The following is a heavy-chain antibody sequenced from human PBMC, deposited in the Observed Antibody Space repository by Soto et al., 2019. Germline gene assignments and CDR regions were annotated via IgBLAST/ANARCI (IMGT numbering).Heavy chain of an antibody. V-gene: IGHV3-23*01. J-gene: IGHJ6*02. D-gene: IGHD3-10*01. Sequence: PGGSLRLSCAASGFTFSNSAMNWVRQAPGKGLEWVSAINDGGDITYYADSVKGRFSISRDNSKNTLYLQMNSLRAEDTAVYYCARDGWFGELSLGIYGMDVWGQGTTVTVSS. CDR2: INDGGDIT. CDR3: ARDGWFGELSLGIYGMDV. CDR1: GFTFSNSA.